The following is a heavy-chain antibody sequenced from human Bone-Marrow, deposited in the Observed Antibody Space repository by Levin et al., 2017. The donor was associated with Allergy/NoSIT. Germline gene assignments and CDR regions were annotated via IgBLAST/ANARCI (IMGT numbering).Heavy chain of an antibody. Sequence: SETLSLTCAVYGGSFSGYYWSWIRQPPGKGLEWIGEINHSGSTNYNPSLKSRVTISVDTSKNQFSLKLSSVTAADTAVYYCARGESGEAVDYYYGMDVWGQGTTVTVSS. V-gene: IGHV4-34*01. D-gene: IGHD2-15*01. CDR3: ARGESGEAVDYYYGMDV. J-gene: IGHJ6*02. CDR1: GGSFSGYY. CDR2: INHSGST.